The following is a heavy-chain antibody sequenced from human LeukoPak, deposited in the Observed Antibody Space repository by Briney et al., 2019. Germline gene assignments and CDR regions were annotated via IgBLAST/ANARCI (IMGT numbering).Heavy chain of an antibody. J-gene: IGHJ6*02. V-gene: IGHV3-9*01. D-gene: IGHD5-18*01. Sequence: SLRLSCAASGFTFDDYAMHWVRQAPGKGLEWVSGISWNSGSIGYADSVKGRFTISRDNAKNSLYLQMNSLRAEDTALYYCAKDIRYSYGFGRVRVSGMDVWGQGTTVTVSS. CDR3: AKDIRYSYGFGRVRVSGMDV. CDR2: ISWNSGSI. CDR1: GFTFDDYA.